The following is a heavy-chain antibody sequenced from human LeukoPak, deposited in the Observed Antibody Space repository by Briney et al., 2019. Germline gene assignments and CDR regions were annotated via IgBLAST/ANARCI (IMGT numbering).Heavy chain of an antibody. D-gene: IGHD6-6*01. CDR2: IIPIFGTA. Sequence: SVKVFCKASGGTFSSYAISWVRQAPGQGLEWMGGIIPIFGTANYAQKFQGRVTITADESTSTAYMELSSLRSEDTAVYYCARDSRDSSSSADYWGQGTLVTVSS. J-gene: IGHJ4*02. CDR3: ARDSRDSSSSADY. V-gene: IGHV1-69*01. CDR1: GGTFSSYA.